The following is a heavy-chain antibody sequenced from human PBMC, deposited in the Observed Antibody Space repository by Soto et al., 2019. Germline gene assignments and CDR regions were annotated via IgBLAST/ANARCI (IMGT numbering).Heavy chain of an antibody. CDR1: GGTFSSYA. Sequence: SVKVSCKASGGTFSSYAISWVRQAPGQGFEWMGGIIPIFGTANYAQKFQGRVTITADESTSTAYMELSSLRSEDTAVYYCARGYCSGGSCYYFDYWGQGTLVTVSS. CDR3: ARGYCSGGSCYYFDY. CDR2: IIPIFGTA. J-gene: IGHJ4*02. D-gene: IGHD2-15*01. V-gene: IGHV1-69*13.